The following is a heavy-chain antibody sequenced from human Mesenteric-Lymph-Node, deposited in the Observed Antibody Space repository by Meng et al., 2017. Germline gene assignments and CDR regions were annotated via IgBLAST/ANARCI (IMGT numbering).Heavy chain of an antibody. J-gene: IGHJ4*02. CDR1: GFTFSSYS. Sequence: EVLLVESGGGLVKPGWSLRLSCAASGFTFSSYSMNWVRQAPGKGLEWVSYISSNSYYISYADSVKGRFTISRDNAKNSVYLQMNSLRAEDTAVYYCAEGSGSYAVAYWGQGTLVTVSS. V-gene: IGHV3-21*01. D-gene: IGHD1-26*01. CDR2: ISSNSYYI. CDR3: AEGSGSYAVAY.